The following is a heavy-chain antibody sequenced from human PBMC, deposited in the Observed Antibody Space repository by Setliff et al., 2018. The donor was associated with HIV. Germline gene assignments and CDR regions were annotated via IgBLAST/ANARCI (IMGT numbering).Heavy chain of an antibody. Sequence: ASVKVSCKASGYTFTSYAMNWVRQAPGRGLEWMGWINTNTGNPTYAQGFTGRFVFSLDTSVSTAYLQISSLKAEDTAVYYCARTPLISGWYKSGHYFDYWGQGTLVTVSS. D-gene: IGHD6-19*01. CDR2: INTNTGNP. CDR3: ARTPLISGWYKSGHYFDY. V-gene: IGHV7-4-1*02. CDR1: GYTFTSYA. J-gene: IGHJ4*02.